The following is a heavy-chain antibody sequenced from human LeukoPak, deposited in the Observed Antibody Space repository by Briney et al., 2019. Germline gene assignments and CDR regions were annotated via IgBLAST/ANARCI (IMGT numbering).Heavy chain of an antibody. CDR1: GFTFSSYW. V-gene: IGHV3-7*01. J-gene: IGHJ5*02. CDR2: INQDGSEK. CDR3: AGVRITLVRRVLGRNVAIPNWFDP. Sequence: PGGSLRLSCGASGFTFSSYWMTWVRQAPGKGLEWVANINQDGSEKYYVDSVKGRFTISRDNAKNSLYLQMNSLRAEDTAVYYCAGVRITLVRRVLGRNVAIPNWFDPWGQGTLVTVSS. D-gene: IGHD3-10*01.